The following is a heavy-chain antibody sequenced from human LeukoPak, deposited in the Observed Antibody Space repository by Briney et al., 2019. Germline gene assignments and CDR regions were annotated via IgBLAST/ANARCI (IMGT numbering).Heavy chain of an antibody. Sequence: ASVKVSCKVSGYTLTELSMHWVRQAPGKGLEWMGGFDPEDGETSYAQKFQGRVTMTEDTSTDTAYMELSSLRSEDTAVYYCATGGIEAAIYYYYYMDVWGKGTTVTVSS. CDR1: GYTLTELS. D-gene: IGHD2-2*02. CDR3: ATGGIEAAIYYYYYMDV. J-gene: IGHJ6*03. CDR2: FDPEDGET. V-gene: IGHV1-24*01.